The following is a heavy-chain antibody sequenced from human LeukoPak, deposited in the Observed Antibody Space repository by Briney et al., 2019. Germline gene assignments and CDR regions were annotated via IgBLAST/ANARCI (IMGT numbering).Heavy chain of an antibody. CDR1: GGSLSSHY. Sequence: SETLSLICTVSGGSLSSHYWSWIRQPPGKGLEWIGYIYYSGTTNYNPSLKSRVTISVDTSKNQFSLKLSFVTAADTAVYYCARGVYIAAAQYGYWGQGTLVTVSS. J-gene: IGHJ4*02. CDR2: IYYSGTT. D-gene: IGHD6-13*01. CDR3: ARGVYIAAAQYGY. V-gene: IGHV4-59*11.